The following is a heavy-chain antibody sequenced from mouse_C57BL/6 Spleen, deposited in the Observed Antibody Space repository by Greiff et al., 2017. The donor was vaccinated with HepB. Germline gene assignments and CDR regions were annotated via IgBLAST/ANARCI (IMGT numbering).Heavy chain of an antibody. J-gene: IGHJ2*01. CDR2: INPGSGGT. CDR1: GYAFTNYL. D-gene: IGHD2-4*01. Sequence: LVESGAELVRPGTSVKVSCKASGYAFTNYLIEWVKQRPGQGLEWIGVINPGSGGTNYNEKFKGKATLTADKSSSTAYMQLSSLTSEDSAVYFCARNDYDVYYFDYWGQGTTLTVSS. V-gene: IGHV1-54*01. CDR3: ARNDYDVYYFDY.